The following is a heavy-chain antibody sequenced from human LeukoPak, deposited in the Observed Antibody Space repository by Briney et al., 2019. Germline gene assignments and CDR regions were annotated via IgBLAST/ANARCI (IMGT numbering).Heavy chain of an antibody. CDR3: ARESLQGPPAGSGSYLPFY. J-gene: IGHJ4*02. V-gene: IGHV1-18*01. CDR1: GYTLTSYG. CDR2: ISAYNGNT. D-gene: IGHD3-10*01. Sequence: GASVKVSCKASGYTLTSYGISWVRQAPGQGLEWMGWISAYNGNTNYAQKLQGRVTMTTDTSTSTAYMELRSLRSDDTAVYYCARESLQGPPAGSGSYLPFYWGQGTLVTVSS.